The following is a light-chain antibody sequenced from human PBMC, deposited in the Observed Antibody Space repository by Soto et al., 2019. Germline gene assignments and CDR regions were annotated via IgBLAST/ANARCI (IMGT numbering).Light chain of an antibody. CDR1: QSISSW. CDR2: DAS. CDR3: QEYNSYTWT. Sequence: DIQMTQSPSTLSASVGDRVTITCRASQSISSWLAWYQQKPGKAPKLLIYDASSLESGVPSRFSGSGSGADFTLTISSLQPDDFASFYCQEYNSYTWTFGQGTKVDIK. J-gene: IGKJ1*01. V-gene: IGKV1-5*01.